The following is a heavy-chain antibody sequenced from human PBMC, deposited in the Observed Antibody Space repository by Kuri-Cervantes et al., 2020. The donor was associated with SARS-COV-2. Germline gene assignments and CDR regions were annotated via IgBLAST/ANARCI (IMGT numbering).Heavy chain of an antibody. D-gene: IGHD6-13*01. CDR3: ARGPLGSSTEQAFYYYYYYMDV. Sequence: SVKVSCKASGGTFSSYAISWVRQASGQGLEWMGGIIPIFGTANYAQKFQGRVTITADESTSTAYMELSSLRSEDTAVYYCARGPLGSSTEQAFYYYYYYMDVWGKGTTVTVSS. CDR1: GGTFSSYA. CDR2: IIPIFGTA. V-gene: IGHV1-69*13. J-gene: IGHJ6*03.